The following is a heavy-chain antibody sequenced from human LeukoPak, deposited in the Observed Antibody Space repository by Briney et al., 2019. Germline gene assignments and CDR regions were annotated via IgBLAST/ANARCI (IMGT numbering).Heavy chain of an antibody. CDR2: ISPYGSQK. D-gene: IGHD1-26*01. CDR1: GFTFRDYT. J-gene: IGHJ5*02. CDR3: ARDHEGAMYNWFDP. V-gene: IGHV3-30-3*01. Sequence: PGGSLRLTCAASGFTFRDYTFHWVRQAPDKGLEWVAVISPYGSQKWYADSVKGRFTISRDDSKNTLSLQMNSLQTEDTAVYYCARDHEGAMYNWFDPWGQGTLVTVSS.